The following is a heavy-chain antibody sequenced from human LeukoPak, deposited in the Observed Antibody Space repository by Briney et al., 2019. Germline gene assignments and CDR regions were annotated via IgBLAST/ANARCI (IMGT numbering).Heavy chain of an antibody. CDR3: ARVDCSSTSCYRGYNWFDP. Sequence: ASVKVSCKASGYTFTSYGISWVRQAPGQGLEWMGWMNPNSGNTGYAQKFQGRVTMTRNTSISTAYMGLSSLRSEDTAVYYCARVDCSSTSCYRGYNWFDPWGQGTLVTVSS. CDR2: MNPNSGNT. J-gene: IGHJ5*02. D-gene: IGHD2-2*01. CDR1: GYTFTSYG. V-gene: IGHV1-8*02.